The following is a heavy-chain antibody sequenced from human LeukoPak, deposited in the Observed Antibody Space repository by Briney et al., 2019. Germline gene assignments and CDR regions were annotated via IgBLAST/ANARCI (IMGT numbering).Heavy chain of an antibody. CDR1: GYSISSGYY. J-gene: IGHJ4*02. V-gene: IGHV4-38-2*01. CDR3: ARPIKDTTVTSGFDY. D-gene: IGHD4-17*01. Sequence: PSETLSLTCAVSGYSISSGYYWGWIRQPPGKGLEWIGSIHHSGTAYYNPSLKSRVTISVDTSKNQFSLNLSSVTVADKGVYYCARPIKDTTVTSGFDYWGQGTLVTVSS. CDR2: IHHSGTA.